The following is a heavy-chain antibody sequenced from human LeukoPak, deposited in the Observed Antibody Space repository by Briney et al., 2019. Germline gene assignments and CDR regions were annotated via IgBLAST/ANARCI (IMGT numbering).Heavy chain of an antibody. D-gene: IGHD3-22*01. Sequence: GGTLRLSCAASGFTFSSYGMSWVRQAPGKGLEWVSAISGSGGSTYYADSVKGRFTISRDNSKNTLYLQMNSLRAEDTAVYYCAKVRGFYYDDYWGQGTLVTVSS. CDR2: ISGSGGST. V-gene: IGHV3-23*01. CDR1: GFTFSSYG. CDR3: AKVRGFYYDDY. J-gene: IGHJ4*02.